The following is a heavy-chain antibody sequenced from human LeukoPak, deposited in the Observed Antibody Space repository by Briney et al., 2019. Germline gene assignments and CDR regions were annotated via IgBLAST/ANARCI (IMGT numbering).Heavy chain of an antibody. Sequence: GGTLRLSCAASGFTFSNYGMGWVRQAPGKGLEWVSVIYSGGRTYYADSVKGRFTISRDNSKNTLYLQMNRLRAEDTAVYYCARAGPSSSWHQFDYWGQGTLVTVSS. CDR3: ARAGPSSSWHQFDY. D-gene: IGHD6-13*01. CDR1: GFTFSNYG. V-gene: IGHV3-66*01. J-gene: IGHJ4*02. CDR2: IYSGGRT.